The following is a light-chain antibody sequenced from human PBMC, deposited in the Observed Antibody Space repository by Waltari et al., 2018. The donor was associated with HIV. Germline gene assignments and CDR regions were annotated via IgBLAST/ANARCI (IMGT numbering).Light chain of an antibody. Sequence: QSALHQPASVSGSPGPSITISCPGSSSRVGGYNYASWYQQHPGKAPKLMIHEVSNRPSGVSTRFSGSKSGNTSSLTISGLQAVDEADYYCRSYTSSITYVFGTGTKVTVL. CDR3: RSYTSSITYV. CDR2: EVS. CDR1: SSRVGGYNY. J-gene: IGLJ1*01. V-gene: IGLV2-14*01.